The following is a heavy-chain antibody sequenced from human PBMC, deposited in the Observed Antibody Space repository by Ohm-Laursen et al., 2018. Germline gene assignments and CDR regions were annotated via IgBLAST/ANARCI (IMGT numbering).Heavy chain of an antibody. D-gene: IGHD5-12*01. CDR2: ISGSGST. J-gene: IGHJ6*02. V-gene: IGHV3-23*01. Sequence: SLRLSCAASGLTLTNYAMIWVRQAPGKGLEWVSAISGSGSTLYADSVKGRFTIFRDNSKNTLFLQMNTLRAEDTAVYYCAKGGGMGVWGQGTTVSVSS. CDR3: AKGGGMGV. CDR1: GLTLTNYA.